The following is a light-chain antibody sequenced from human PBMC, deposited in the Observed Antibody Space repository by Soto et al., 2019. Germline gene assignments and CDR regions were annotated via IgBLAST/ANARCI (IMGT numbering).Light chain of an antibody. V-gene: IGKV1-5*01. CDR2: DAS. Sequence: DITITQSPSTLCASVGDRVTITCRASQSISTWLAWYQQKPGKAPKLLIYDASSLESGVPSRFSGSGSGTEFTLTISSLQPEDFASYYCQQYNSYSTFGQGTKVDIK. CDR1: QSISTW. J-gene: IGKJ1*01. CDR3: QQYNSYST.